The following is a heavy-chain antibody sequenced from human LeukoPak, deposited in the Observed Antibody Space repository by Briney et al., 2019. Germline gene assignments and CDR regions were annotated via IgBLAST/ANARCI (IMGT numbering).Heavy chain of an antibody. V-gene: IGHV1-8*01. CDR1: GYTFTSYD. CDR3: ARESSSGYMDV. Sequence: EASVKVSCKASGYTFTSYDINWVRQATGQGLEWMGWMNPNSDNTGYAQKFQDRVTMTRNTSISTAYMELSSLRSEDTAVYYCARESSSGYMDVWGKGTTVTVSS. CDR2: MNPNSDNT. J-gene: IGHJ6*03. D-gene: IGHD2-2*01.